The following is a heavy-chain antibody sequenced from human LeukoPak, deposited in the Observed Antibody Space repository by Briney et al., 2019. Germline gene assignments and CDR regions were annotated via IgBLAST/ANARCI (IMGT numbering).Heavy chain of an antibody. Sequence: GGSLRLSCAASGFTFSSYAMSWVRQAPGKGLEWVSGINWNGDTTSYVDSVKGRFTISRDNAKNFVYLQMNSLRAEDTALYYCAREDRWWEGFDYWGQGTLVTVSS. CDR2: INWNGDTT. J-gene: IGHJ4*02. D-gene: IGHD1-26*01. V-gene: IGHV3-20*04. CDR3: AREDRWWEGFDY. CDR1: GFTFSSYA.